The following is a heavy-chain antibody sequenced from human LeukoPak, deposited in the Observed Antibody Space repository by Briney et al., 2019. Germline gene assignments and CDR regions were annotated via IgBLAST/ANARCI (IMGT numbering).Heavy chain of an antibody. Sequence: GGSLRLSCAASGFTFSSYAMSWVRQAPGKGLEWVSAISGSGGSTYYADSVKGRFTISRDNSKNTLYLQMNRLRPEDAAVYYCAKAPVTTCRGAFCYPFDYWGLGTLVTVSS. CDR3: AKAPVTTCRGAFCYPFDY. D-gene: IGHD2-15*01. V-gene: IGHV3-23*01. CDR1: GFTFSSYA. J-gene: IGHJ4*02. CDR2: ISGSGGST.